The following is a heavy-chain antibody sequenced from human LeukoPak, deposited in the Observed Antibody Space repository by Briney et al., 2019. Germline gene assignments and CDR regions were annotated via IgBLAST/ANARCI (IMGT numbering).Heavy chain of an antibody. CDR1: GFTLSSYA. CDR2: ISVSGGNT. J-gene: IGHJ4*02. CDR3: AKSGYCSSTSCPPDY. Sequence: GGSLRLSCAASGFTLSSYAMSWVRQAPGKGLEWVSAISVSGGNTYYADSVKGRFTISRDSSKNTLYLQMNSLRAEDTAVYYSAKSGYCSSTSCPPDYWGQGALVTVSS. D-gene: IGHD2-2*03. V-gene: IGHV3-23*01.